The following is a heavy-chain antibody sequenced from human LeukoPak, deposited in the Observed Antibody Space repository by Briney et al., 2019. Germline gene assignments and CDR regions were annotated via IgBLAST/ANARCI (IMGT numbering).Heavy chain of an antibody. Sequence: ASVKVSCKASGGTFSSYAISWVRQAPGQGLEWMGRINPNSGGTNYAQKFQGRVTMTRDTSISTAYMELSRLRSDDTAVYYCARDSRIAARREGYNWFDPWGQGTLVTVSS. CDR1: GGTFSSYA. V-gene: IGHV1-2*06. J-gene: IGHJ5*02. D-gene: IGHD6-6*01. CDR3: ARDSRIAARREGYNWFDP. CDR2: INPNSGGT.